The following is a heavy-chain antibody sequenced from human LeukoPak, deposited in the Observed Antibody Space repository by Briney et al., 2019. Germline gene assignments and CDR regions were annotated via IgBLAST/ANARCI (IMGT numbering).Heavy chain of an antibody. CDR1: GYTFTNYD. Sequence: GASVKVSCKASGYTFTNYDINWVRQATGQGPEWMGWMNPKSGNTGYAQKFQGRVSMTRNTSTSTAYMELSSLRSDDTAVYYCARDQDIVVVVAALRQREMGGFDPWGQGTLVTVSS. CDR2: MNPKSGNT. D-gene: IGHD2-15*01. J-gene: IGHJ5*02. CDR3: ARDQDIVVVVAALRQREMGGFDP. V-gene: IGHV1-8*01.